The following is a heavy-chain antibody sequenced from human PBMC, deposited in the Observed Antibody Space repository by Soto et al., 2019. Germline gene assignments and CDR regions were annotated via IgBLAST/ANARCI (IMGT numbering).Heavy chain of an antibody. Sequence: EVQLVETGGGLIQPGGSLRLSCAASGFSVGSNYMTWVRQSPGKGLEGVSLIYSNGDTDYADSVKGRFSISRDNFKNTLYLQMNNLRDEDTAVYHCARKSDSSPVPEADGVWGRGTLVTVSS. CDR1: GFSVGSNY. CDR3: ARKSDSSPVPEADGV. V-gene: IGHV3-53*02. CDR2: IYSNGDT. J-gene: IGHJ4*02. D-gene: IGHD2-8*01.